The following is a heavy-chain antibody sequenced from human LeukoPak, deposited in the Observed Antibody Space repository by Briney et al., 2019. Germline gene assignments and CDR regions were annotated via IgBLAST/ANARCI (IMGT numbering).Heavy chain of an antibody. CDR2: FLYGGTP. D-gene: IGHD3-10*01. Sequence: SETLSLTCTVSGDSINSTIYYWGRIRQFPGKGLEWIGSFLYGGTPYYNPSLQRRVSISADAYKNQFSLRLSSVTPADTALYYCGRMRGSGSVPRIHVWGQGTMVTVSS. CDR3: GRMRGSGSVPRIHV. J-gene: IGHJ6*02. V-gene: IGHV4-39*01. CDR1: GDSINSTIYY.